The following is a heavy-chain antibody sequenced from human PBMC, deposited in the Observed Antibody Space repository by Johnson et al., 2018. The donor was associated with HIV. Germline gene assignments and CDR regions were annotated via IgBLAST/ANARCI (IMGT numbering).Heavy chain of an antibody. Sequence: QVQLVESGGGVVQPGGSLRLSCAASGFTFSSYGMHWVRQAPGKGLEWVAVIWYDGGNKYFADSVKGRFIISRDNSKNTLYLQMNSLTTEDTAVYYCARGWQQRAFDIWGQGTMVTVSS. CDR1: GFTFSSYG. J-gene: IGHJ3*02. V-gene: IGHV3-30*19. CDR3: ARGWQQRAFDI. D-gene: IGHD6-13*01. CDR2: IWYDGGNK.